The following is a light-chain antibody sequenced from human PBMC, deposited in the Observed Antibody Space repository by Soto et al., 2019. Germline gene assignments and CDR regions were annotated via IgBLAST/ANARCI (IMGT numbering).Light chain of an antibody. V-gene: IGKV1-12*01. CDR2: AAS. J-gene: IGKJ4*01. Sequence: DIQMTQSPSSVSASVGDRVTITCRASQDISSWLAWFQQKPGEAPSLLIYAASSLHSGVPSRFSGSGSGTDFTLTISSLQPEDFVTYYCQQGNSFPLTFGGGTKVEI. CDR1: QDISSW. CDR3: QQGNSFPLT.